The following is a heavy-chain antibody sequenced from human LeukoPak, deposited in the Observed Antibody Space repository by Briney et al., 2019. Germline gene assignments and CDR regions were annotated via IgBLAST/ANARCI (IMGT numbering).Heavy chain of an antibody. CDR2: ITPFNGNT. V-gene: IGHV1-45*02. D-gene: IGHD6-13*01. Sequence: SVKASCKASGYTFTYRYLHWVRQAPGQALEWMGWITPFNGNTNYAQKFQDRVTITRDRSMSTAYMELSSLRSEDTAMYYCARSGAAAGSFDYWGQGTLVTVSS. J-gene: IGHJ4*02. CDR3: ARSGAAAGSFDY. CDR1: GYTFTYRY.